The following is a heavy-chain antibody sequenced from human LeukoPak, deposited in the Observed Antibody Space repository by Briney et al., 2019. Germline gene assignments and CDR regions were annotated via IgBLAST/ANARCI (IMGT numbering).Heavy chain of an antibody. J-gene: IGHJ4*02. CDR3: AKGSSNYRPYYFDY. CDR1: GFTFSSYA. V-gene: IGHV3-23*01. D-gene: IGHD4-11*01. CDR2: ISGGGDST. Sequence: PGGSLRLSCAASGFTFSSYAMSWVRQAPGKGLEWVSAISGGGDSTYYADSVKGRFTISRDNSKNTVYLQLNSLRAEDSAVYYCAKGSSNYRPYYFDYWGQGTLVTVSS.